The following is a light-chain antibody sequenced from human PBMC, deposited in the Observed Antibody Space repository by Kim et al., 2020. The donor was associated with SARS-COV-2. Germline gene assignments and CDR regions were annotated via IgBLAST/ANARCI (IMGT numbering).Light chain of an antibody. CDR1: SGSIASNY. Sequence: NFMLTQPHSVSESPGKTVTISCTRSSGSIASNYVQWYQHRPGSAPTPVIYEDNQRPSGVPDRFSGSIDSSANSAALTISGLKTEDEADYYCQSYESKLWVFGGGTKLTVL. CDR2: EDN. V-gene: IGLV6-57*03. CDR3: QSYESKLWV. J-gene: IGLJ3*02.